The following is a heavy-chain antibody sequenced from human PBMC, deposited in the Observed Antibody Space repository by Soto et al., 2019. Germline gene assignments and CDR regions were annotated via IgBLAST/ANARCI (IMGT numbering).Heavy chain of an antibody. CDR2: ISSSGSTI. D-gene: IGHD2-2*01. J-gene: IGHJ6*02. V-gene: IGHV3-48*03. Sequence: PGGSLRLSCAASGFTFSSYEMNWVRQAPGKGLEWVSYISSSGSTIYYADSVKGRFTISRDNAKNSLYLQMNSLRAEDTAVYYCARDKYRGRTSYYYYGMDVWGQGTTVTVSS. CDR3: ARDKYRGRTSYYYYGMDV. CDR1: GFTFSSYE.